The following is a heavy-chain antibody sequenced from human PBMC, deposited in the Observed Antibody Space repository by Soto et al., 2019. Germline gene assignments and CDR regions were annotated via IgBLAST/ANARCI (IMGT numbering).Heavy chain of an antibody. CDR3: AKGPEPDSSGYYSLWYFDL. J-gene: IGHJ2*01. V-gene: IGHV3-23*01. Sequence: EVQLLESGGGLVQPGGSLRLSCAASGFTFSSYAMSWVRQAPGKGLEWVSAISGSGGSTYYADSVKGRFTISRDNSKNTLYLKMNSLRAEDTAVYYCAKGPEPDSSGYYSLWYFDLWGRGTMVTVSS. D-gene: IGHD3-22*01. CDR2: ISGSGGST. CDR1: GFTFSSYA.